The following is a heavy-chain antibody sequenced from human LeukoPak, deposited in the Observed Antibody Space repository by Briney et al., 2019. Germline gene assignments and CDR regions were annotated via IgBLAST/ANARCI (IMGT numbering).Heavy chain of an antibody. J-gene: IGHJ5*02. D-gene: IGHD6-13*01. CDR1: GYSISSGYY. Sequence: SETLSLTCAVSGYSISSGYYWGWIRQPPGKGLEWIGSIYHSGSTYYNPSLKSRVTISVDTSTNQFSLKLSSVTAADTAVYYCARDLDALAAAGNWFDPWGQGTLVTVSS. V-gene: IGHV4-38-2*02. CDR3: ARDLDALAAAGNWFDP. CDR2: IYHSGST.